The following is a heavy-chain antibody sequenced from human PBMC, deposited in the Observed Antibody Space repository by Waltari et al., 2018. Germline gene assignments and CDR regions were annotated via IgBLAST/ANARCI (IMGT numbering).Heavy chain of an antibody. J-gene: IGHJ6*02. CDR1: EFSFPAFG. D-gene: IGHD3-10*01. CDR3: AKDKRRVLPFFGMDV. Sequence: QVQMVESGGGVVEPGRSLILSFAPSEFSFPAFGLPWVRRAPGKGLEGVAVISYDGSNTYYADFVKGRFTISRDNAKNTVHLQMNDLRGEDTAVYYCAKDKRRVLPFFGMDVWGHGIPVIVSS. CDR2: ISYDGSNT. V-gene: IGHV3-30*18.